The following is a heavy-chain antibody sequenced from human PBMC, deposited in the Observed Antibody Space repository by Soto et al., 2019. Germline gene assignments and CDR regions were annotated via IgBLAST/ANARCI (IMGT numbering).Heavy chain of an antibody. Sequence: EVQLVESGGGLVQPGGSLKLSCAASGFTFSGSAMHWVRQASGKGLEWVGRIRSKANSYATAYAASVKGRFTISRDDSKNTAYLQMNSLKTEDTAVYYCTARRVVAATGGYWGQGTLVTVSS. V-gene: IGHV3-73*01. D-gene: IGHD2-15*01. CDR1: GFTFSGSA. CDR2: IRSKANSYAT. CDR3: TARRVVAATGGY. J-gene: IGHJ4*02.